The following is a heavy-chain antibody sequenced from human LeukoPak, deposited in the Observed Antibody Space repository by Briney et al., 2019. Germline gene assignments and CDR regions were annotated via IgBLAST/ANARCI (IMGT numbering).Heavy chain of an antibody. D-gene: IGHD3-22*01. CDR3: ARVEAGYYYDSSGYYFDY. CDR1: GGSFSGYY. CDR2: INHSGST. J-gene: IGHJ4*02. Sequence: PSETLSLTCAVYGGSFSGYYWSWIRQPPGKGLEWIGEINHSGSTNYNPSLKSRVTISVDTSKNQFSLKLSSVTAADTAVYYCARVEAGYYYDSSGYYFDYWGQGTLVTVSS. V-gene: IGHV4-34*01.